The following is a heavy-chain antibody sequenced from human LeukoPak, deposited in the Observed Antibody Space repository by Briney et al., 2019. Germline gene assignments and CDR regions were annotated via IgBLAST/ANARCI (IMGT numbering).Heavy chain of an antibody. CDR3: AKSVAGTEPFDY. V-gene: IGHV5-51*01. CDR1: GYSFSTYW. D-gene: IGHD6-19*01. Sequence: GESLKISCKGSGYSFSTYWIAWVRQMPGKGLEWMGIIYPGDSDTRYSPSFQGQVTISADKSISTACLQWSSLKASDTATYYCAKSVAGTEPFDYWGQGTLVTVSS. J-gene: IGHJ4*02. CDR2: IYPGDSDT.